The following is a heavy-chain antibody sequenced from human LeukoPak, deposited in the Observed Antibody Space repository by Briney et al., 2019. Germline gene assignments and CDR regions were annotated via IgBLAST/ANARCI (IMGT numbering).Heavy chain of an antibody. CDR1: GYTFTSYG. CDR2: ISAYNGNT. D-gene: IGHD6-6*01. Sequence: GASVKVPCKASGYTFTSYGISWVRQAPGQGLEWMGWISAYNGNTNYAQKLQGRVTMTTDTSTSTAYMELSSLRSEDTAVYYCARVDRYSSSIDAVSGFDPWGQGTLVTVSS. V-gene: IGHV1-18*01. CDR3: ARVDRYSSSIDAVSGFDP. J-gene: IGHJ5*02.